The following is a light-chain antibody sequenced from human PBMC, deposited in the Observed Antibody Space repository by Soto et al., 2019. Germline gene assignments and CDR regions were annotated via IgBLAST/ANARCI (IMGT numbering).Light chain of an antibody. CDR3: QQYDDLYT. CDR2: DAS. J-gene: IGKJ2*01. Sequence: DIQMTQSPSSLSASVGDRVTITCRASQDVSHYLNWYQQKPGKAPKLLIYDASNLETGVPSRFSGSGSGTDFTFTITSLQPEYFATYYCQQYDDLYTFGQGTKLEIK. CDR1: QDVSHY. V-gene: IGKV1-33*01.